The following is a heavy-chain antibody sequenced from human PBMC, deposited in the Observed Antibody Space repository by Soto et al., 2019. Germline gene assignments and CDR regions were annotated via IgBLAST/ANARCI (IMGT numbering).Heavy chain of an antibody. V-gene: IGHV4-39*07. Sequence: PSETLSLTCTVSGGSISSSSYYWGWIRQPPGKGLEWIGSIYYSGSTYYNPSLKSRVTISVDTSKNQFSLKLSSVTAADTAVYYCARLKVDLAAAGTFAWFDPWGQGTLVTVSS. CDR1: GGSISSSSYY. D-gene: IGHD6-13*01. J-gene: IGHJ5*02. CDR3: ARLKVDLAAAGTFAWFDP. CDR2: IYYSGST.